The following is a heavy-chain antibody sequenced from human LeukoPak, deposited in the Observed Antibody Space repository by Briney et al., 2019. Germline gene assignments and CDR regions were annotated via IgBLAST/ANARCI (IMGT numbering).Heavy chain of an antibody. Sequence: GGFLRLSCAASGFAFSGYGMHWVRQAPGKGLEWVAVIWNDGSNKYYADSVKGRFTISRDNSKNTLYLQMNSLRADDTAVYSCARASGPFDYWGHGTLVTASS. CDR2: IWNDGSNK. V-gene: IGHV3-33*01. J-gene: IGHJ4*01. CDR1: GFAFSGYG. D-gene: IGHD3-10*01. CDR3: ARASGPFDY.